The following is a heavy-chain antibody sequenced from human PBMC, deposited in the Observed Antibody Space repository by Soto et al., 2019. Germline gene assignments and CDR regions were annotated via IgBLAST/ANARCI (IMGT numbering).Heavy chain of an antibody. CDR1: GDTFSSYA. Sequence: QVQLVQSGAEVKKPGSSVKVSCKASGDTFSSYAISWVRQAPGQGLEWMGGIIPIFGTANYAQKFQGRVTITADESTSTAYMELSSLRSEDTAVYYCARDRPHSLYNWFDPWGQGTLVTVSS. CDR2: IIPIFGTA. D-gene: IGHD2-15*01. J-gene: IGHJ5*02. V-gene: IGHV1-69*01. CDR3: ARDRPHSLYNWFDP.